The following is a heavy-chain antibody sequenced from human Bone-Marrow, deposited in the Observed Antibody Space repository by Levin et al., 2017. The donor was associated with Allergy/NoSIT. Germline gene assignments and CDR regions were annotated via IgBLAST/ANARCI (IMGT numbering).Heavy chain of an antibody. J-gene: IGHJ4*02. D-gene: IGHD6-19*01. CDR2: ISLSSSAI. CDR1: GFSFSRSS. Sequence: GESLKISCAVSGFSFSRSSMNWVRQAPGKGLEWVAYISLSSSAIYYADSVKGRFTISRDNAKNLLYLKMNSLRDEDTAVYFCASASGWHYFDYWGQGTLVTVSS. CDR3: ASASGWHYFDY. V-gene: IGHV3-48*02.